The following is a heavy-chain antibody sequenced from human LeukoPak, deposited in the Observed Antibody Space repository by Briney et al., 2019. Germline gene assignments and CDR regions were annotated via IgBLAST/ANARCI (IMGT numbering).Heavy chain of an antibody. CDR3: ARTITMARVDI. CDR2: IYTDGST. D-gene: IGHD5-24*01. V-gene: IGHV3-53*01. CDR1: GFTVSSNY. J-gene: IGHJ3*02. Sequence: GGSLRLSCAASGFTVSSNYMNWVRQAPGKGLEWVSVIYTDGSTYYAESVKGRFTISRDISKNTLYLQMNSLRAEDTAAYYCARTITMARVDIWGQGTMVTVSS.